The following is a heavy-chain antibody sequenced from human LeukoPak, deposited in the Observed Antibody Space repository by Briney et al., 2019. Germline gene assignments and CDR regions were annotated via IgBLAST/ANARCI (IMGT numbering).Heavy chain of an antibody. D-gene: IGHD4-17*01. CDR3: ANLATVTSPYYFDY. CDR2: IRYDGSNK. J-gene: IGHJ4*02. CDR1: GFTFSSYG. V-gene: IGHV3-30*02. Sequence: QSGGSLRLSCAASGFTFSSYGMHWVRQAPGKGLEWVAFIRYDGSNKYYADSVKGRFTISRDNSKNTLYLQMNSLRAEDTAVYYCANLATVTSPYYFDYWGQGTLVTVSS.